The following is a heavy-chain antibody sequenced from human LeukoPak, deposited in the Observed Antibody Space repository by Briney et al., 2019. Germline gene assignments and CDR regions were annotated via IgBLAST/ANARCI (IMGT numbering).Heavy chain of an antibody. D-gene: IGHD2-2*01. CDR3: AAEEIVIVPTATNSYFDT. CDR2: IYDSGGT. J-gene: IGHJ4*02. CDR1: GGFISSSNW. Sequence: PSGTLSLTCAVSGGFISSSNWWSWVRQPPGKGLEGIGEIYDSGGTNYNPSLKRRVTMSDDTSKNQFSLRLSSVTAADTAVYYCAAEEIVIVPTATNSYFDTWGQGILVTVSS. V-gene: IGHV4-4*02.